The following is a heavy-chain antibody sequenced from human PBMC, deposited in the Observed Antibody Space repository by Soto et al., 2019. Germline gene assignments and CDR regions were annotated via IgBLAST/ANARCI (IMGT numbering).Heavy chain of an antibody. J-gene: IGHJ4*02. CDR1: GFTFSSYA. D-gene: IGHD3-3*02. Sequence: GGSLRLSCAASGFTFSSYAMSWVRQAPGKGLEWVSAISGSGGSTYYADSVKGRFTISRDNSKNTLYLQMNSLRAEDTAVYYCAKDLNRVTFSEWPMAPPGPDYWGQGTLVTVSS. V-gene: IGHV3-23*01. CDR3: AKDLNRVTFSEWPMAPPGPDY. CDR2: ISGSGGST.